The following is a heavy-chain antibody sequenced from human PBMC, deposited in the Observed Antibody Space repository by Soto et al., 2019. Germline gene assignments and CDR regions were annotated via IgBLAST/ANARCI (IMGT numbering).Heavy chain of an antibody. J-gene: IGHJ6*02. D-gene: IGHD6-25*01. CDR1: GYSFTSYW. CDR3: ASAAYYYYGMDV. Sequence: GESLKISCKGSGYSFTSYWISWVRQMPGKGLEWMGRIDPSDSYTNYSPSFQGHVTISADKSISTAYLQWSSLKASDTAMYYCASAAYYYYGMDVWGQGTTVTVSS. V-gene: IGHV5-10-1*01. CDR2: IDPSDSYT.